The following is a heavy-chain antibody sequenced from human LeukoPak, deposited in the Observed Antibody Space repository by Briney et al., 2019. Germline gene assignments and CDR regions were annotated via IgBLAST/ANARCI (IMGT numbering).Heavy chain of an antibody. Sequence: GGSLRLSCAASGFTFSSYAMSWVRQAPGKGLEWGSAISGSGGSTYYADSVKGRVTISRDTSKNTRYLQMNRLRAEDTAVYYCAKDGQWLVNLPGMDVWGQGTTVTASS. CDR3: AKDGQWLVNLPGMDV. J-gene: IGHJ6*02. V-gene: IGHV3-23*01. CDR2: ISGSGGST. CDR1: GFTFSSYA. D-gene: IGHD6-19*01.